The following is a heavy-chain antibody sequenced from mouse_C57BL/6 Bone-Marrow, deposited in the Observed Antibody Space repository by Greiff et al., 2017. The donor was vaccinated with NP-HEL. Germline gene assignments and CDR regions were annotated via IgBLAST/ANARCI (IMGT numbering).Heavy chain of an antibody. D-gene: IGHD2-12*01. CDR1: GYTFTSYG. J-gene: IGHJ2*01. V-gene: IGHV1-81*01. Sequence: LVESGAELARPGASVKLSCKASGYTFTSYGISWVKQRTGQGLEWIGEIYPRSGNTYYNEKFKGKATLTADKSSSTAYMELRSLTSEDSAVYFCARGPYYSFYWGQGTTLTVSS. CDR3: ARGPYYSFY. CDR2: IYPRSGNT.